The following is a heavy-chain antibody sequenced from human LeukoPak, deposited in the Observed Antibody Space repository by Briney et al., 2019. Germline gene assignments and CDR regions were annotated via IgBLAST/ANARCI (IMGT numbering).Heavy chain of an antibody. CDR2: INDSGTT. CDR3: ARLPLGAFGEVLNFDY. Sequence: ASETLSLTCTVSNYSISSGYYWGWIRQPPGKGLEWIGDINDSGTTKYNPTLKSRVTISIDSSKRQFSLKVKSVTAADTAVYYCARLPLGAFGEVLNFDYWGQGTPVTVSS. V-gene: IGHV4-38-2*02. D-gene: IGHD3-10*01. CDR1: NYSISSGYY. J-gene: IGHJ4*02.